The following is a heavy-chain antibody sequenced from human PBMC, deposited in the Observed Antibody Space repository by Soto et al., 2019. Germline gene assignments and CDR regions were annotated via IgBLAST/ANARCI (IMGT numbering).Heavy chain of an antibody. D-gene: IGHD3-9*01. Sequence: PEGSLRLSCAASGFIFSTYAMHWLRQAPGKALEWVAVISYDGSNKYYADSVKGRFTISRDNSKNTLYLQMNSLRTEDTAIYYCARPGSGYDVLTGQYFYYYHAVDVWGQGTTVTVSS. CDR1: GFIFSTYA. J-gene: IGHJ6*02. V-gene: IGHV3-30-3*01. CDR2: ISYDGSNK. CDR3: ARPGSGYDVLTGQYFYYYHAVDV.